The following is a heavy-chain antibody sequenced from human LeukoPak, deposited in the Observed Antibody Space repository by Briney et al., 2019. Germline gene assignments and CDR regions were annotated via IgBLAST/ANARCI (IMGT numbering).Heavy chain of an antibody. CDR3: ARGTDWSPLDFDF. J-gene: IGHJ4*02. Sequence: GGSLRLSCVASGFTFSAYNIHWVRQAPGEPLEWVSTISSTLDNYKYYGDSVRGRFTISRDNAKNSVYLQMNSLTVADTAVYFCARGTDWSPLDFDFWGRGTQVTVSS. D-gene: IGHD3-9*01. CDR1: GFTFSAYN. CDR2: ISSTLDNYK. V-gene: IGHV3-21*06.